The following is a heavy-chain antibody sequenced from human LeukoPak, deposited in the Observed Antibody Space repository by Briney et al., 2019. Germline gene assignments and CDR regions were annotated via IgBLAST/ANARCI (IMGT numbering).Heavy chain of an antibody. CDR3: AKDAFPTYYDFWSGAPGDY. J-gene: IGHJ4*02. D-gene: IGHD3-3*01. CDR1: GFTFSSYA. V-gene: IGHV3-30*02. Sequence: GGSLRLSCAASGFTFSSYAMSWVRQAPGKGLEWVAFIRFDESSKYYADSVEGRFTISRDNSKNTLDLQMNSLRIEDTAVYYCAKDAFPTYYDFWSGAPGDYWGQGTLVAVSS. CDR2: IRFDESSK.